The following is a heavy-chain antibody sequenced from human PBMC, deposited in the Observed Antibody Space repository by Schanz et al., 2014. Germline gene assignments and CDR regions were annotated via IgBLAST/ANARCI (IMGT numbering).Heavy chain of an antibody. CDR1: GGSIRSYF. J-gene: IGHJ2*01. V-gene: IGHV4-59*12. Sequence: QVQLQESGPGLLKPSETLSLTCTVSGGSIRSYFWSWIRQPPGKGLEWIGYIYYSGSSDYNPSLKTRFTISLDTSKNQFSLTLPSLTAADTAVYYCARDTTWRLDLWGRGTLVTVSS. D-gene: IGHD1-1*01. CDR3: ARDTTWRLDL. CDR2: IYYSGSS.